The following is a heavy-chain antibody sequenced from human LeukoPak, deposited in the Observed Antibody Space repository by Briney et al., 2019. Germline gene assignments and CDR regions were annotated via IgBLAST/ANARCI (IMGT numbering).Heavy chain of an antibody. CDR2: IYSGGTI. V-gene: IGHV3-53*01. Sequence: GGSLRLSCAASGFSVSSNYMNWVRQAPGKGLEWVSVIYSGGTIYYADSVKGRFTISRDDSKNALYLQMNSLRPEDTAMYYCARDGYSSSWGLTNWGQGTLVTVS. CDR3: ARDGYSSSWGLTN. J-gene: IGHJ4*02. D-gene: IGHD6-13*01. CDR1: GFSVSSNY.